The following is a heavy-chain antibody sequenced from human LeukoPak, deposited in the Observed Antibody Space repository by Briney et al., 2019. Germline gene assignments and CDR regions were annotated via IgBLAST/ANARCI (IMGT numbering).Heavy chain of an antibody. Sequence: SETLSLTCTVSGGSISSYYWSWIRQPPGKGLERIGRIYTSGSTNYNPSLKSRVTMSVDTSKNQFSLKLSSVTAADTAVYYCAREVNYYDILSGYSSHDDFDIWGQGTMVTVSS. CDR1: GGSISSYY. CDR2: IYTSGST. J-gene: IGHJ3*02. V-gene: IGHV4-4*07. D-gene: IGHD3-9*01. CDR3: AREVNYYDILSGYSSHDDFDI.